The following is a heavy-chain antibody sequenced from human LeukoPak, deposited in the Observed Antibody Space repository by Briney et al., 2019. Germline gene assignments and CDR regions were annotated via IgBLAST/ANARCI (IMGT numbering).Heavy chain of an antibody. J-gene: IGHJ5*02. D-gene: IGHD6-19*01. CDR3: ARRVSVGFDP. CDR1: GYSFSSYW. CDR2: IYPGDSDT. Sequence: GGCPKISCKGSGYSFSSYWSGWVRQMPGKSLEWMGIIYPGDSDTRYSPSFQGQVTISADKSISTAYLQWSSLKASDTAMYYCARRVSVGFDPWGQGTLVTVSS. V-gene: IGHV5-51*01.